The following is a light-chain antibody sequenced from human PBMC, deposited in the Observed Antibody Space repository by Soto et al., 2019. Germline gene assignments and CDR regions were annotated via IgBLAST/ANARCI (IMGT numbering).Light chain of an antibody. Sequence: ETVLTQSPGTLSLSPGERATLSCRASQSVGSSYLAWYQQKPGQAPRLLVYGASSRATGIPDRFSGGGSGTDFTLTISRLEPEDFAVYYCQQYGSSPHTFGQGNKLEI. V-gene: IGKV3-20*01. CDR2: GAS. CDR1: QSVGSSY. CDR3: QQYGSSPHT. J-gene: IGKJ2*01.